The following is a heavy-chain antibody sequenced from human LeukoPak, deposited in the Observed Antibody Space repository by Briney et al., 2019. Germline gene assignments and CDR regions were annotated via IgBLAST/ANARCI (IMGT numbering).Heavy chain of an antibody. CDR2: ISAYNGNT. CDR3: ARALPGAYCGTTTCFSDH. CDR1: GYIFTSYG. J-gene: IGHJ4*02. D-gene: IGHD2-2*01. Sequence: ASVKVSCKASGYIFTSYGISWVRQAPGQGLEWVGWISAYNGNTNYAQNVQDRVTLTTDTSTTTAYMELSSLRSDDTAVYYCARALPGAYCGTTTCFSDHWGQGTLVTVSS. V-gene: IGHV1-18*01.